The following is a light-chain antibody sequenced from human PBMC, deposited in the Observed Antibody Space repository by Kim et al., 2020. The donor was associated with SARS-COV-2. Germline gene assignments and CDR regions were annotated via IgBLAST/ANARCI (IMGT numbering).Light chain of an antibody. V-gene: IGLV3-21*04. CDR2: YDS. CDR3: QVWDSSSDLNWV. J-gene: IGLJ3*02. CDR1: NIGSKS. Sequence: SYELTQPPSVSVAPGKTVRITCGGKNIGSKSVHWYQQKPGQAPVLVIYYDSDRPSGTPERFAGSNSGNTATLTISRVEAGDEADYYCQVWDSSSDLNWVF.